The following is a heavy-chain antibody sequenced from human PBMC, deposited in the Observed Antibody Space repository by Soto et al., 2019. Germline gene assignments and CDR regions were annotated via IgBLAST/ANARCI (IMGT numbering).Heavy chain of an antibody. D-gene: IGHD5-12*01. J-gene: IGHJ4*02. Sequence: LRLSCAASGFTVSSYSMNWVRQAPGKGLEWVSSISSSSSYIYYADSVKGRFTISRDNAKNSLYLQMNSLRAEDTAVYYCARDYSRGYSGYDAFDYWGQGTLVTVSS. V-gene: IGHV3-21*01. CDR1: GFTVSSYS. CDR2: ISSSSSYI. CDR3: ARDYSRGYSGYDAFDY.